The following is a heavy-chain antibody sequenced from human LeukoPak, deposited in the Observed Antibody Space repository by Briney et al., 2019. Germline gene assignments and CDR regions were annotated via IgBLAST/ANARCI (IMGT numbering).Heavy chain of an antibody. V-gene: IGHV3-53*01. CDR2: ISGDGST. CDR3: ARDRAYYYGSGSYSRGFDFDY. D-gene: IGHD3-10*01. CDR1: GFTVSSNY. Sequence: GGSLRLSCAASGFTVSSNYMSWVRQAPGKGLEWVSVISGDGSTYYADSVKGRFTISRDNSKNTLYLQMNSLRAEDTAVYYCARDRAYYYGSGSYSRGFDFDYWGQGTLVTVSS. J-gene: IGHJ4*02.